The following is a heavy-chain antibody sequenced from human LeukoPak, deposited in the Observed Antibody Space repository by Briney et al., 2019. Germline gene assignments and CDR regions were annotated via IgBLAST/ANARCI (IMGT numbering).Heavy chain of an antibody. Sequence: GGSLRLSCAASGFTFSTYWMHWVRQAPGKGLVWVSRINSDGSRTTYADSVKGRFTISRDNAKNTLYLQMNSLRTEDTAVYYCAKDYFGSIDYWGQGTLVTVSS. J-gene: IGHJ4*02. D-gene: IGHD2/OR15-2a*01. CDR2: INSDGSRT. CDR3: AKDYFGSIDY. V-gene: IGHV3-74*01. CDR1: GFTFSTYW.